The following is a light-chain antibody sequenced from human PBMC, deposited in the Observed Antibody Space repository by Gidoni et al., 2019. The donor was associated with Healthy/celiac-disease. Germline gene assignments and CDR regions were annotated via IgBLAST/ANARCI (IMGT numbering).Light chain of an antibody. J-gene: IGKJ3*01. CDR1: QSVSSY. CDR3: QQRSNWPPGT. CDR2: DAS. Sequence: EIVLTQSTATLSLSPGERATLSCRASQSVSSYLAWYQQKPGQAPRLLIYDASNRATGIPAMFSGSGSGTDFTLTISSLEPEDFAVYYCQQRSNWPPGTFGPGTKVDIK. V-gene: IGKV3-11*01.